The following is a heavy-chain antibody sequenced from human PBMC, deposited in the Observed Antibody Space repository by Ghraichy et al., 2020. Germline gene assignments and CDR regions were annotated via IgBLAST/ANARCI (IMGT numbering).Heavy chain of an antibody. D-gene: IGHD1-26*01. CDR2: ISSSSSSI. CDR1: GFTFSTYS. V-gene: IGHV3-48*02. Sequence: SCAASGFTFSTYSMNWVRQAPGKGLEWVSYISSSSSSIYYADSVKGRFTISRDNAKNSLYLQMNSLRDEDTAVYYCARGIMSGNTHWGQGTLVTVSS. J-gene: IGHJ4*02. CDR3: ARGIMSGNTH.